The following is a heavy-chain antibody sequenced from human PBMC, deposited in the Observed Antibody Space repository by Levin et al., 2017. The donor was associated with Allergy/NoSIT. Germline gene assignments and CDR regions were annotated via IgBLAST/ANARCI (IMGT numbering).Heavy chain of an antibody. J-gene: IGHJ3*01. CDR1: GYSFSSQW. V-gene: IGHV5-51*01. D-gene: IGHD1-26*01. CDR3: ARKMGPTPAFDV. CDR2: VYPGDSDT. Sequence: KFGESLKISCQGSGYSFSSQWIAWVRQKPGKGLEWMGIVYPGDSDTIYSPSFQGQVTFSADTSTNTAHLHWSSLKASDTAIYFCARKMGPTPAFDVWGQGTMITVSS.